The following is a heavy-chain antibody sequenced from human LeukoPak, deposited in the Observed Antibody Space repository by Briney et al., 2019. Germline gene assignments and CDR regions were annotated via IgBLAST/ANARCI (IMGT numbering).Heavy chain of an antibody. Sequence: KPSETLSLTCTVSDGSINNYYWTWIRQPPGKGLEWIGCIHYSGSTNYNPSLKSRVTISIDTSKKHFSLKLTSVTAADTAVYYCARGAPPQNWGQGTLVTVSS. CDR3: ARGAPPQN. CDR1: DGSINNYY. CDR2: IHYSGST. J-gene: IGHJ4*02. V-gene: IGHV4-59*12.